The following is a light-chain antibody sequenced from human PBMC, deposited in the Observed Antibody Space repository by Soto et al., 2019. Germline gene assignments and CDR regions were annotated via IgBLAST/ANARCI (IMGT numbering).Light chain of an antibody. CDR3: QQYNNWPPTWT. Sequence: EILTTQSPATLSVSRGERATLSCRASQSVSSNLAWYQQKPGQAPRLLIYGVSTRATDIPARFSGSGSGTEFTLTISSLQSEDFAVYYCQQYNNWPPTWTFGQGTKVDIK. CDR1: QSVSSN. V-gene: IGKV3-15*01. CDR2: GVS. J-gene: IGKJ1*01.